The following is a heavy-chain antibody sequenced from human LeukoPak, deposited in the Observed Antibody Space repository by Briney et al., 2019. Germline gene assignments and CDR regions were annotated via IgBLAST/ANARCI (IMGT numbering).Heavy chain of an antibody. CDR1: GYSISCGYY. J-gene: IGHJ4*02. CDR3: ARSGTVYCSGGSCYEGYFDY. D-gene: IGHD2-15*01. CDR2: IYHSGST. V-gene: IGHV4-38-2*01. Sequence: SETLSLTCAFSGYSISCGYYWGWIRQPPGKGREWIGSIYHSGSTYYNPSLKSRVTISVDTSKNHFSLKLSSVTAADTAVYYCARSGTVYCSGGSCYEGYFDYWGQGTLVTVSS.